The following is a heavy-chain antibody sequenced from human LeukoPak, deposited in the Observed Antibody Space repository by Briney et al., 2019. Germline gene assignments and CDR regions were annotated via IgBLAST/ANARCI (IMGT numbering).Heavy chain of an antibody. Sequence: SETLTLTCTVSGGSISGSYWNWVRQPAEKGLEWIGYIYYSGTTNYNPSLKSRVTISVDTSKNQFSLKLSSVTAADTAVYYCARYVGEKTAFDIWGQGTMVTVSS. CDR1: GGSISGSY. CDR3: ARYVGEKTAFDI. D-gene: IGHD3-10*01. V-gene: IGHV4-59*01. CDR2: IYYSGTT. J-gene: IGHJ3*02.